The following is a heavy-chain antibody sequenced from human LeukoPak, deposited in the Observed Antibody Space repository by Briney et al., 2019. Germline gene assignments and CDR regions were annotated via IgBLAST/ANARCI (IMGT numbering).Heavy chain of an antibody. CDR2: INHSGST. Sequence: PSETLSLTCAVYGGSFSGYYWSWIRQPPGKGLEWIGEINHSGSTNYNPSLKSRVTISVDASKNQFSLKLSSVTAADTAVYYCARMGVGWYSSGSTHSGYFDYWGQGTLVTVSS. J-gene: IGHJ4*02. CDR1: GGSFSGYY. CDR3: ARMGVGWYSSGSTHSGYFDY. V-gene: IGHV4-34*01. D-gene: IGHD6-19*01.